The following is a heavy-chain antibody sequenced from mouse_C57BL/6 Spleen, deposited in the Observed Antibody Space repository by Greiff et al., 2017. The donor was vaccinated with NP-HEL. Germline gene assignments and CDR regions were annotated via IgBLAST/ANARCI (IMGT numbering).Heavy chain of an antibody. Sequence: EVMLVESGGGLVKPGGSLKLSCAASGFTFSDYGMHWVRQAPEKGLEWVAYISSGSSTIYYADTVKGRFTISRDNAKNTLFLQMTSLRSEDTAMYYCASPYYGSSPWFAYWGQGTLVTVSA. D-gene: IGHD1-1*01. V-gene: IGHV5-17*01. CDR3: ASPYYGSSPWFAY. CDR1: GFTFSDYG. J-gene: IGHJ3*01. CDR2: ISSGSSTI.